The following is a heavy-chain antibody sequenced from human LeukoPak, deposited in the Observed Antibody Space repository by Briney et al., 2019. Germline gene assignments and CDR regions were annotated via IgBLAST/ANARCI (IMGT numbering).Heavy chain of an antibody. CDR2: IRSKAYGGTT. V-gene: IGHV3-49*03. D-gene: IGHD3-3*01. Sequence: HPGGSLRLSCTASGFTFGDYAMSWFRQAPGKGLEWVGFIRSKAYGGTTEYAASVKGRFTISRDNSKNTLYLQMNSLRAEDTAVYYCARGSYYDFWSGYYSFFDYWGQGTLVTVSS. J-gene: IGHJ4*02. CDR1: GFTFGDYA. CDR3: ARGSYYDFWSGYYSFFDY.